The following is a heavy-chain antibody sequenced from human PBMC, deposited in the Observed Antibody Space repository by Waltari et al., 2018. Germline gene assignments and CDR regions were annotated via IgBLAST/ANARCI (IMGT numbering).Heavy chain of an antibody. V-gene: IGHV3-23*01. CDR3: VKDIFRWAFDI. D-gene: IGHD3-9*01. Sequence: EVELLESGGGLVQPGGSLRLYWTNSGFTFSGNARGWVRQAPGKGLECVSGIGSDLNAHYADSVKGRFTISRDNSKNTLYLQMNSLRAEDTALYYCVKDIFRWAFDIWGQGTMVTVSS. CDR1: GFTFSGNA. CDR2: IGSDLNA. J-gene: IGHJ3*02.